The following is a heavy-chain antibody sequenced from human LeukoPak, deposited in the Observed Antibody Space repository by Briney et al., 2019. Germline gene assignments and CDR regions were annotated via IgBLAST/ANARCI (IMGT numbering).Heavy chain of an antibody. J-gene: IGHJ6*02. CDR3: ARSTSDYFYQYGMDV. Sequence: SGPALVKPTQTLTLTCTFSGFSLSTSGVCVTWIRQPPGKALEWLARIDWDHDEYYSTSLKTRLTISKDTSKSQVALTMTSVDPMGTATYFCARSTSDYFYQYGMDVWGQGTTVTVSS. V-gene: IGHV2-70*11. CDR1: GFSLSTSGVC. CDR2: IDWDHDE. D-gene: IGHD1-1*01.